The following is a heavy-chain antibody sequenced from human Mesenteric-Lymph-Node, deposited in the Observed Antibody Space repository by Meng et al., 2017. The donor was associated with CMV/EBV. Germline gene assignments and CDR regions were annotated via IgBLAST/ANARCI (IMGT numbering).Heavy chain of an antibody. CDR3: ARTYYYDSSGYNDY. CDR2: INHSGSN. V-gene: IGHV4-34*01. Sequence: VYGGSFSGYYWSWIRQPPGKGLEWIGEINHSGSNNYNPSLKSRVTISVDTSKNQFSLKLSSVTAADTAVYYCARTYYYDSSGYNDYWGQGTLVTVSS. J-gene: IGHJ4*02. D-gene: IGHD3-22*01. CDR1: GGSFSGYY.